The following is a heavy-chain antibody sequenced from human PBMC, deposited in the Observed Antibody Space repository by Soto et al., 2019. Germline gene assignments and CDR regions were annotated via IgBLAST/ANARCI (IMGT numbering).Heavy chain of an antibody. Sequence: QVQLVESGGGVVQPGRSLRLSCAASGFTFSSYGMHWVRQAPGKGLEWVAVIWYDGSNKYYADSVKGRFTISRDNSKNTLYLQMNSLRAEDTAVYYCARSRYSSSWYCVYWGKGTLVTVSS. J-gene: IGHJ4*02. D-gene: IGHD6-13*01. CDR2: IWYDGSNK. CDR3: ARSRYSSSWYCVY. V-gene: IGHV3-33*01. CDR1: GFTFSSYG.